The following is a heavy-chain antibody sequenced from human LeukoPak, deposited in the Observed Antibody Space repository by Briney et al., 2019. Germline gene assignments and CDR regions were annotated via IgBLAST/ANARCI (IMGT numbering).Heavy chain of an antibody. CDR2: IYHSGST. D-gene: IGHD2-21*02. V-gene: IGHV4-4*02. J-gene: IGHJ3*02. Sequence: SGTLSLTCAVSGGSISSSNWWSWVRQPPGKGLEWIGVIYHSGSTNYNPSLKSRVTISVDKSKNQFSLKLSSVTAADTAVYYCARWRGPYCGRDCENDAFDIWGQGTMVTVSS. CDR3: ARWRGPYCGRDCENDAFDI. CDR1: GGSISSSNW.